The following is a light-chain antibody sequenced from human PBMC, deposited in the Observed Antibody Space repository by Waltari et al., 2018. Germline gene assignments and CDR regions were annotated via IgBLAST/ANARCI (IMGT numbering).Light chain of an antibody. CDR1: SSAVGVNNY. CDR3: SSYTSSSNYV. Sequence: QPALPQPASVSGPPGQPFPTSSPGTSSAVGVNNYVSWYQQHPGKAPNLMIYDVSKRPSGVSNRFSGSKSGNTASLTISGLQAEDEADYYCSSYTSSSNYVFGTGTKVTVL. V-gene: IGLV2-14*01. J-gene: IGLJ1*01. CDR2: DVS.